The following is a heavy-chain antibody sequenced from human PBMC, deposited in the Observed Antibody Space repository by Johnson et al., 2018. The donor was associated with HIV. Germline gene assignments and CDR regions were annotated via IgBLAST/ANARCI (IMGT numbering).Heavy chain of an antibody. Sequence: QVQLVESGGGLVQPGGSLKLSCAASGFTFSGSAMHWVRQASGKGLEWVALMSHDGSNKYYTDPVKGRFTISRDNSKNALYLQMHNLTTEYTAVYYCAKGYYDSPFGFDIWGQGTMVIVSS. D-gene: IGHD3-3*01. CDR1: GFTFSGSA. CDR3: AKGYYDSPFGFDI. CDR2: MSHDGSNK. J-gene: IGHJ3*02. V-gene: IGHV3-30*04.